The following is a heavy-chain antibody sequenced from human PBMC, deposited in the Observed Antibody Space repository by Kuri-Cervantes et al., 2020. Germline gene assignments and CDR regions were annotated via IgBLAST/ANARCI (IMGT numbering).Heavy chain of an antibody. Sequence: GESLKISCAASGFTFSNAWMSWVRQAPGKGLEWVAVISYDGSNKYYADSVEGRFTISRDNSKNTLYLQMNSLRAEDMAVYYCARDVGCSGGSCYSPEMYYFDYWGQGTLVTVSS. J-gene: IGHJ4*02. CDR2: ISYDGSNK. D-gene: IGHD2-15*01. CDR1: GFTFSNAW. V-gene: IGHV3-30*01. CDR3: ARDVGCSGGSCYSPEMYYFDY.